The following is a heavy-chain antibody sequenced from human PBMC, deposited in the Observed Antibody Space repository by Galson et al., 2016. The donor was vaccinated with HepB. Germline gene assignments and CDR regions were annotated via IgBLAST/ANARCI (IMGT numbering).Heavy chain of an antibody. CDR2: IYYSGSI. J-gene: IGHJ1*01. D-gene: IGHD3-22*01. CDR3: ASGRVYYDTTGYPSSPSFQN. CDR1: GGSINNGGYY. V-gene: IGHV4-31*03. Sequence: LSLTCTVSGGSINNGGYYWSWIRQHPGKGLEWIGYIYYSGSIYYNPSLKSRLIISVDTSKNQFSLKLSSVTAADTAVYYCASGRVYYDTTGYPSSPSFQNWGQGTLVTVSS.